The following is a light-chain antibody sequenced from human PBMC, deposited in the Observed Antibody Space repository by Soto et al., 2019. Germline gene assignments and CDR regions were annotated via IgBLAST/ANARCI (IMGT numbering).Light chain of an antibody. CDR3: SSYTSSSTLYV. CDR1: SSDVGGYNY. V-gene: IGLV2-14*01. J-gene: IGLJ1*01. Sequence: ALTQPASVSGSPGQSITISCTGTSSDVGGYNYVSWYQQHPGKVPKLMIYDVSNRPSGVSNRFSGSKSGNTASLTISGLQAEDEADYYCSSYTSSSTLYVFGTGTKVTVL. CDR2: DVS.